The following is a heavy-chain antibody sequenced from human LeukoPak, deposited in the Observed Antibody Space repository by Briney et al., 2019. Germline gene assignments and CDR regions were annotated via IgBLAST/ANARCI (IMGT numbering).Heavy chain of an antibody. CDR3: ARGDLTEMGTYWYFDL. CDR2: INPNSGGT. D-gene: IGHD5-24*01. CDR1: GYTFTGYY. J-gene: IGHJ2*01. Sequence: GASVKVSCKASGYTFTGYYMNWVRQAPGQGLGWMGWINPNSGGTNYAQKFQGWVTMTRDTSISTAYMELSRLRSDDTAVYYCARGDLTEMGTYWYFDLWGRGTLVTVSS. V-gene: IGHV1-2*04.